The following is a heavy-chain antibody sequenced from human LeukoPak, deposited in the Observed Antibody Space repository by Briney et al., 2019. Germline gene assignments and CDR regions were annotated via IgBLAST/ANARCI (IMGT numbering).Heavy chain of an antibody. CDR3: ASDCGGDCYPPAEYFQH. CDR1: GGTFSSYA. CDR2: IIPIFGTA. Sequence: SVKVSCKASGGTFSSYAISWVRQAPGQGLEWMGGIIPIFGTANYAQKFQGRVTITADKSTCTAYMELSSLRSEDTAVYYCASDCGGDCYPPAEYFQHWGQGTLVTVSS. V-gene: IGHV1-69*06. D-gene: IGHD2-21*02. J-gene: IGHJ1*01.